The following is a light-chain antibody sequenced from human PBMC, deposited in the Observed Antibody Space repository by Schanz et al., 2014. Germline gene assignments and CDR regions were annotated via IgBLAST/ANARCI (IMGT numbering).Light chain of an antibody. CDR1: SSDVGGHDY. Sequence: QSALTQPPSASGSPGQSVTISCTGTSSDVGGHDYVSWYQHHPGKAPKVMIYQVSKRPSGVPDRFSGSKSGNTASLTVSGLQAEDEADYYCSSHASNNHRVVFGGGTKLTVL. CDR2: QVS. V-gene: IGLV2-8*01. CDR3: SSHASNNHRVV. J-gene: IGLJ2*01.